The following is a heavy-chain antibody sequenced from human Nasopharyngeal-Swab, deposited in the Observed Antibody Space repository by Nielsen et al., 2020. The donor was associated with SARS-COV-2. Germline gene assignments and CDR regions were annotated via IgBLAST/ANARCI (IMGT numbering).Heavy chain of an antibody. D-gene: IGHD2-15*01. Sequence: GESLKISCASSGFTFGNYVMTWVRQVPGKGLEWLGFSRKKAYGGTKEYAASVRGRFTISRDESKSSAYLQIDRLNSEDTAVYYCARGGCNSGNCHSPDWFDPWGQGTLVTVSS. CDR1: GFTFGNYV. CDR3: ARGGCNSGNCHSPDWFDP. J-gene: IGHJ5*02. V-gene: IGHV3-49*04. CDR2: SRKKAYGGTK.